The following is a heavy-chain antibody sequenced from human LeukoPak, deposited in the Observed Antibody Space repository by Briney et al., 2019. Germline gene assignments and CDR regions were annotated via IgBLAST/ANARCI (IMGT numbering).Heavy chain of an antibody. CDR2: ISSSGSTI. CDR3: ARLYYDSSGYYYGPHYYYYYMDV. V-gene: IGHV3-48*03. CDR1: GFTFSSYE. D-gene: IGHD3-22*01. J-gene: IGHJ6*03. Sequence: GGSLRLSCAASGFTFSSYEMNWVRQAPGKGLEWVSYISSSGSTIYYADSVKGRFTISRDNAKNSLYMQMNSLRAEYTAVYYCARLYYDSSGYYYGPHYYYYYMDVWGKGTTVTISS.